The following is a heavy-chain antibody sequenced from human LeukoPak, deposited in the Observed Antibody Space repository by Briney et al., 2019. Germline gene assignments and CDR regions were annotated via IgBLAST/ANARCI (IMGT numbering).Heavy chain of an antibody. CDR1: GFTFRNYG. D-gene: IGHD3-22*01. CDR3: ARASTYDSSGYYDY. J-gene: IGHJ4*02. Sequence: GGSLRLSCAASGFTFRNYGMNWVRQAPGKGLEWVTIIWYDGSNKYYADSVKGRFIISRDNSKNTLYLQMNSLRAEDTAVCYCARASTYDSSGYYDYWGQGTLVTVSS. V-gene: IGHV3-33*01. CDR2: IWYDGSNK.